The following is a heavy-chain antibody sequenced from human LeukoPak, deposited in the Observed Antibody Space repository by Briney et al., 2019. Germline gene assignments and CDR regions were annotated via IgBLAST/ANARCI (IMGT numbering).Heavy chain of an antibody. V-gene: IGHV3-23*01. CDR3: AKDRSAAGTDWFDP. Sequence: GGSLRLSCAASGFTFSSYAMSWVRQAPGKGMEWVSAISGSGGSTYYADSVKGRFTISKDNSKNTLYLQMNSLRAEDTAVYYCAKDRSAAGTDWFDPWGQGTLVTASS. CDR1: GFTFSSYA. D-gene: IGHD6-13*01. CDR2: ISGSGGST. J-gene: IGHJ5*02.